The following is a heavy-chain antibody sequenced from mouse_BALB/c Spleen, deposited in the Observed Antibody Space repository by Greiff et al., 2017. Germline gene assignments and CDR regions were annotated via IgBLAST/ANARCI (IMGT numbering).Heavy chain of an antibody. CDR2: INPYNDGT. V-gene: IGHV1-14*01. CDR1: GYTFTSYV. Sequence: EVKLMESGPELVKPGASVKMSCKASGYTFTSYVMHWVKQKPGQGLEWIGYINPYNDGTKYNEKFKGKATLTSDKSSSTAYMELSSLTSEDSAVYYCAREGRDYGKPYWYFDVWGAGTTVTVSS. CDR3: AREGRDYGKPYWYFDV. D-gene: IGHD2-1*01. J-gene: IGHJ1*01.